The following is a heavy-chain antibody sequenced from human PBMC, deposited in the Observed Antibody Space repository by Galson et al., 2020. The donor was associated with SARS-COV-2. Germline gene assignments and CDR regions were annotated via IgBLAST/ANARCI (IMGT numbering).Heavy chain of an antibody. D-gene: IGHD2-8*01. CDR2: IYWDDYS. CDR1: GFSLTTNGVG. J-gene: IGHJ4*02. V-gene: IGHV2-5*02. Sequence: SGPTLVKPTQTLTLTCTFSGFSLTTNGVGVGWIRQPPGKSLEWHAVIYWDDYSRHSPSLKNRLTITKDTSKNQVVLTMTNMDPVDTATYYCARHHFIGYCTTGTCFDYYYFDYWGQGVLVTVSS. CDR3: ARHHFIGYCTTGTCFDYYYFDY.